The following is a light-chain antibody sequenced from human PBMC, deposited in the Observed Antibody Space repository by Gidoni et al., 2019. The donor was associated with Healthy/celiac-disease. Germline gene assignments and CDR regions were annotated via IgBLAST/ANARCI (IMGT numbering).Light chain of an antibody. CDR3: QHSYSPPWT. V-gene: IGKV1-39*01. Sequence: DIQMNKYPSSLSASVGDRVSITCRASESISIYLNWYQQKPGQALKLLIYAASSLQSGVPSMFIGSGSGTFFSLPISILPPDDFATYYCQHSYSPPWTFGQWTKVEIK. CDR2: AAS. J-gene: IGKJ1*01. CDR1: ESISIY.